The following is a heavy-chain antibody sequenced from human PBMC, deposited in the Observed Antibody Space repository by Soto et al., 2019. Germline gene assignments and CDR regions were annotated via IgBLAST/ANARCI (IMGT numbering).Heavy chain of an antibody. V-gene: IGHV1-3*01. D-gene: IGHD2-15*01. CDR3: ARGIATGQLDP. J-gene: IGHJ5*02. CDR2: INPDNGNT. Sequence: QVPLVQSGAEVKKPGASVKISCKASGYTFTRYTMNWGRQAPGQRLEWMGWINPDNGNTKSSQKFQDRVIITRDTSASTAYMDLSSLRSEDTAVYYCARGIATGQLDPWGQGTLVTVSS. CDR1: GYTFTRYT.